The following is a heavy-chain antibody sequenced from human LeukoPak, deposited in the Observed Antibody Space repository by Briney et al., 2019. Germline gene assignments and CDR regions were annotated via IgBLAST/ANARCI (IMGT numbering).Heavy chain of an antibody. D-gene: IGHD1-26*01. J-gene: IGHJ4*02. CDR1: GGSVSSSNW. CDR2: IYYSGST. CDR3: ARLGLIVGAPEGY. V-gene: IGHV4-4*02. Sequence: SGTLSLTCAVSGGSVSSSNWWSWVRQPPGKGLEWIGSIYYSGSTYYNPSLKSRVTISVDTSKNQFSLKLSSVTAADTAVYYCARLGLIVGAPEGYWGQGTLVTVSS.